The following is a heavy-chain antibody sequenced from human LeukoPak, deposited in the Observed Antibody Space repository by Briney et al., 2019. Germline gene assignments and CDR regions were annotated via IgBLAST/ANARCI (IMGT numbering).Heavy chain of an antibody. Sequence: PGGSLRLSCAASGFIFSNYAMNWVRQAPGKGLEWVSFIYSGGNTHYSDSVKGRFTISRDNSKNTLYLQMNSLRAEDTAIYYCARRAGEYSHPYDYWGQGTLVTVSS. CDR1: GFIFSNYA. CDR2: IYSGGNT. V-gene: IGHV3-53*01. J-gene: IGHJ4*02. D-gene: IGHD2-15*01. CDR3: ARRAGEYSHPYDY.